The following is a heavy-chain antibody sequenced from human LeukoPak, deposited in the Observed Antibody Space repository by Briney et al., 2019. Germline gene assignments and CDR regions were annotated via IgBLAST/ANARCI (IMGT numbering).Heavy chain of an antibody. CDR3: ARADPLYIVLMVYATHLDY. J-gene: IGHJ4*02. D-gene: IGHD2-8*01. CDR1: GYTFTDYY. V-gene: IGHV1-69-2*01. CDR2: VDPEDGET. Sequence: ATVKISCKVSGYTFTDYYMHWVQQAPGKGLEWMGLVDPEDGETIYAEKFQGRVTITADTSTSTVYMELSSLRSEDTAVYYCARADPLYIVLMVYATHLDYWGQGTLVTVSS.